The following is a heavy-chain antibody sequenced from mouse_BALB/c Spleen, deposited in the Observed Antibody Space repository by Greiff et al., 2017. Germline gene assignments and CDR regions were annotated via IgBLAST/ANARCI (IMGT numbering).Heavy chain of an antibody. CDR2: ISYSGST. V-gene: IGHV3-2*02. D-gene: IGHD2-4*01. CDR3: ASVDDYDEGYAMDY. J-gene: IGHJ4*01. CDR1: GYSITSDYA. Sequence: EVKLLESGPGLVKPSQSLSLTCTVTGYSITSDYAWNWIRQFPGNKLEWMGYISYSGSTSYNPSLKSRISITRDTSKNQFFLQLNSVTTEDTATYYCASVDDYDEGYAMDYWGQGTSVTVSS.